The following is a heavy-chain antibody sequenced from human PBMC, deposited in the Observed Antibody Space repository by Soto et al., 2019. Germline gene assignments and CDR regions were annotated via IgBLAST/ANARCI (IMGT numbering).Heavy chain of an antibody. CDR1: GGSMNNFY. Sequence: SETLSLTCTVSGGSMNNFYWSWIRQPPGKGLEWIGYVSYSDSSNYNPSLKSRVTISIDTSKNQFSLKFNSVTAADTAVYYCAREGYNFGPLDYWGQGTLVTVSS. J-gene: IGHJ4*02. CDR2: VSYSDSS. CDR3: AREGYNFGPLDY. V-gene: IGHV4-59*01. D-gene: IGHD5-18*01.